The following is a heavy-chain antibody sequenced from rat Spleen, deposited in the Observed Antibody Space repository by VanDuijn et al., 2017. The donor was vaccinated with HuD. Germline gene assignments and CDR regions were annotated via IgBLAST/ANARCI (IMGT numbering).Heavy chain of an antibody. CDR2: ISTSGTNT. J-gene: IGHJ2*01. CDR3: ASNYPGIPY. CDR1: GFTFSNDY. V-gene: IGHV5-25*01. Sequence: EVQLVESGGGLVQPGRSMKLSCAASGFTFSNDYMAWVRQAPTQGLEWVASISTSGTNTYYRDSVKGRFTISRDNAKSTLYLQMDSLRSEDTATYYCASNYPGIPYWGQGVMVTVSS. D-gene: IGHD1-4*01.